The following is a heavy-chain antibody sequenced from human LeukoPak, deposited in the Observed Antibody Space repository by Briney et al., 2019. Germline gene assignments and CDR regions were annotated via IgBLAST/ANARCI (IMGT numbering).Heavy chain of an antibody. CDR3: ARRGYNYGYGTDY. Sequence: GESLKISCKGSGYSFTSYRLGWVRQMPGKGLEWMGIIYPGDSDTRYSPSFQGQVTVSADKSISTAYLQWSSLKASDTAMYYCARRGYNYGYGTDYWGQGTLVTVSS. D-gene: IGHD5-18*01. CDR2: IYPGDSDT. V-gene: IGHV5-51*01. J-gene: IGHJ4*02. CDR1: GYSFTSYR.